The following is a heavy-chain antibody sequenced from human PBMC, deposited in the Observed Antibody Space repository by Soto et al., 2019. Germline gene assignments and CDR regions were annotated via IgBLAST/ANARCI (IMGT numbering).Heavy chain of an antibody. Sequence: QVQLVQSGVEGKKPGASVKVSCKASGYTFITYGLSWVRQAPGQGLEWRGWSSTFNGNTNYAQKFQGRVAMTTDTSTSTAYMELRSLGSDDTAVYYCARGGENFDYWGQGALVTVSS. CDR2: SSTFNGNT. D-gene: IGHD3-10*01. CDR3: ARGGENFDY. J-gene: IGHJ4*02. CDR1: GYTFITYG. V-gene: IGHV1-18*01.